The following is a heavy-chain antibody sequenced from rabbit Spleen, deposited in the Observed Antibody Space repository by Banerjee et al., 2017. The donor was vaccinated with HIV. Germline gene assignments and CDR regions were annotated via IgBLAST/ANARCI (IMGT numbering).Heavy chain of an antibody. CDR3: ARDTASSFSSYGMDL. J-gene: IGHJ6*01. CDR2: IDTGARGYT. CDR1: GFSFTVSHY. Sequence: QEQLEESGGGLVQPEGSLTLTCTASGFSFTVSHYMCWVRQAPGKGLEWIGCIDTGARGYTYYATWAKGRFTCSKPSSTTVTLQMTSLTAADTATYFCARDTASSFSSYGMDLWGPGTLVTVS. V-gene: IGHV1S45*01. D-gene: IGHD3-3*01.